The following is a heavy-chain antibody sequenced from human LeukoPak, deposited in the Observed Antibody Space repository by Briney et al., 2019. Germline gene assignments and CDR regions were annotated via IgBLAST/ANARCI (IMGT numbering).Heavy chain of an antibody. D-gene: IGHD6-6*01. Sequence: GASVKVSCKASGYTFTGYYMHWVRQAPGQGLEWMGWINPNSGGTNYAQKFQGRVTMTRDTSISTAYMELSRLRSDDTAVYYCARSLIAARENWFDPWGQGTLVTVSS. V-gene: IGHV1-2*02. CDR1: GYTFTGYY. J-gene: IGHJ5*02. CDR3: ARSLIAARENWFDP. CDR2: INPNSGGT.